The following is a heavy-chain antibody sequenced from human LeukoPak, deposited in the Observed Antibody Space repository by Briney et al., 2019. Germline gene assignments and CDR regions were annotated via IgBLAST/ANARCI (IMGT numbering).Heavy chain of an antibody. D-gene: IGHD6-19*01. J-gene: IGHJ4*02. CDR1: GLTFISYA. V-gene: IGHV3-23*01. Sequence: GGSLRLSCAASGLTFISYAMSWVRQAPGKGLEWVSAISGSGDSTYYGDPVKGRFTISRDNAKNTLYLQMNSLRAEDTAVYYCGRGSSVAGNLIDSWGQGTLVTVSS. CDR3: GRGSSVAGNLIDS. CDR2: ISGSGDST.